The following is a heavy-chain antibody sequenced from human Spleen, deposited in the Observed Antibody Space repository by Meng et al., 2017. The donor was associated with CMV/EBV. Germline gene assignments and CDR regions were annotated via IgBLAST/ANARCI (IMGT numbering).Heavy chain of an antibody. CDR1: GESFSGYY. J-gene: IGHJ4*02. CDR2: NNRDGNP. CDR3: VKLFDY. V-gene: IGHV4-34*01. D-gene: IGHD3-10*01. Sequence: GSLRLSCAVYGESFSGYYWSWIRQPPGKGLEWIGENNRDGNPNYNPSLKSRVTISVDTYKNQFSLKLISVTAADTAVYYCVKLFDYWGQGTLVTVSS.